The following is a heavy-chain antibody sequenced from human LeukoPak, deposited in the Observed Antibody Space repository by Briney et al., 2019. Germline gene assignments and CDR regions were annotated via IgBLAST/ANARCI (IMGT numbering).Heavy chain of an antibody. CDR3: ATDDVTTGTKTALGY. J-gene: IGHJ4*02. D-gene: IGHD1-1*01. Sequence: ASVKVSCKASGFTFTSSAVQWVRQARGQGLEWIGWVVVGSGNTNYAQKFQERVTINRDMSTSTVYMELSSLRSEDTAVYYCATDDVTTGTKTALGYWGQGTLVTVSS. V-gene: IGHV1-58*01. CDR1: GFTFTSSA. CDR2: VVVGSGNT.